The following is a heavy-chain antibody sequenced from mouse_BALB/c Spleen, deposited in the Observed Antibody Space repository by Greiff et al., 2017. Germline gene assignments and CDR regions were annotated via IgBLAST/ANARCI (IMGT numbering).Heavy chain of an antibody. CDR1: GFTFSSYA. CDR2: ISSGGST. Sequence: EVKLVESGGGLVKPGGSLKLSCAASGFTFSSYAMSWVRQTPEKRLEWVASISSGGSTYYPDSVKGRFTISRDNARNILYLQMSSLRSEDTAMYYCASATATDAMDYWGQGTSVTVSS. CDR3: ASATATDAMDY. D-gene: IGHD1-2*01. J-gene: IGHJ4*01. V-gene: IGHV5-6-5*01.